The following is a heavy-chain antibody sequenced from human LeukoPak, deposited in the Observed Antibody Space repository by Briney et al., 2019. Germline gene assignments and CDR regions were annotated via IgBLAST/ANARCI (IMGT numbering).Heavy chain of an antibody. CDR3: ARVAHDLYPYYFDY. CDR2: IYYSGST. V-gene: IGHV4-39*07. D-gene: IGHD2-15*01. CDR1: GGSISSSSYY. J-gene: IGHJ4*02. Sequence: PSETLSLTCTVSGGSISSSSYYWGWIRQPPGKGLEWIGSIYYSGSTYYNPSLKSRVTIPPDTSKNQFSLNLSSVTAADTAVYYCARVAHDLYPYYFDYWGQGTLVTVSS.